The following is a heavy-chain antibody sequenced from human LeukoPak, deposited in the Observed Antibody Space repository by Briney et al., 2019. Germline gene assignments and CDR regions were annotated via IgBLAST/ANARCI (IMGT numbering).Heavy chain of an antibody. CDR3: AKDFYLGGSYEFDY. D-gene: IGHD1-26*01. CDR1: GFTFSSYW. J-gene: IGHJ4*02. CDR2: IKQDGSEK. V-gene: IGHV3-7*01. Sequence: GGSLRLSCAASGFTFSSYWMRWVRQAPGKGLEWVANIKQDGSEKNYVDSVKGRFTISRDNSKNTLYLQMNSLRAEDTAVYYCAKDFYLGGSYEFDYWGQGTLVTVSS.